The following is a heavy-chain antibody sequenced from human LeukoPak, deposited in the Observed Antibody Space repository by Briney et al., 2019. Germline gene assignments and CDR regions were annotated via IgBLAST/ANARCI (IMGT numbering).Heavy chain of an antibody. Sequence: ASVKVSCKASGYTFTSYYMHWVRQAPGQGLEWMGIINPSGGSTSYAQKFQGRVTMTRDTSTSTVYMELSSLRSEDTAVYYCARGYYYDSSGPDAFDIWGQGTMDTVSS. D-gene: IGHD3-22*01. CDR3: ARGYYYDSSGPDAFDI. V-gene: IGHV1-46*01. J-gene: IGHJ3*02. CDR1: GYTFTSYY. CDR2: INPSGGST.